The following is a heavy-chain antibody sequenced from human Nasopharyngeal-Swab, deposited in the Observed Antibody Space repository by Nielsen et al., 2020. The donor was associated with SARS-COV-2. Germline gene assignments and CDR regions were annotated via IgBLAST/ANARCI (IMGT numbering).Heavy chain of an antibody. J-gene: IGHJ4*02. CDR1: GFRFTYAW. CDR2: ILRKKDGEKT. Sequence: GESLMISCAWSGFRFTYAWMSWVRPAPGKGQEWVGRILRKKDGEKTDYAAPVKGRFTISRDDRKNTLYLQMSSLRIEDTGTYYCITDQEYIDGGGMRADFWGQGTLVTVSS. V-gene: IGHV3-15*01. D-gene: IGHD2/OR15-2a*01. CDR3: ITDQEYIDGGGMRADF.